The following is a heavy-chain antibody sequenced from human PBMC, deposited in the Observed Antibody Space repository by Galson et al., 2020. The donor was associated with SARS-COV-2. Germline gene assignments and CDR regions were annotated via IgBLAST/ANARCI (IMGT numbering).Heavy chain of an antibody. D-gene: IGHD3-10*01. CDR3: ARTFYGSGSTAPDY. CDR1: GFSPSTSGMC. V-gene: IGHV2-70*11. CDR2: IDWDDDK. Sequence: SGPTLVKPTQTLTLTCTFSGFSPSTSGMCVSWIRQPPGKALEWLARIDWDDDKYYSTSLKTRLTISKDTSKNQVVLTMANMDPVDTATYYCARTFYGSGSTAPDYWGQGTLVTVSS. J-gene: IGHJ4*02.